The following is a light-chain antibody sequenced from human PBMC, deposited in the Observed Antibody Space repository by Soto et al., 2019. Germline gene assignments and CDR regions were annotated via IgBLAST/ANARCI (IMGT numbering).Light chain of an antibody. CDR3: SSYAGSNTVV. CDR1: SSDVGGYNN. J-gene: IGLJ2*01. Sequence: QSALTQPPSASGSPGQSVTISCSGTSSDVGGYNNVSWYQQHPGKAPKLMIFEVSKRPSGVPDRFSGSKSGNTASLTVSGLQAEDEADYYCSSYAGSNTVVFGGRTKLTVL. CDR2: EVS. V-gene: IGLV2-8*01.